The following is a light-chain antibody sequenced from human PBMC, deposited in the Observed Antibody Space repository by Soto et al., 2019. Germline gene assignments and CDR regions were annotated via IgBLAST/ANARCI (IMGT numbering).Light chain of an antibody. J-gene: IGKJ4*01. Sequence: MTQSPSTLSASVGDRVTITCRASQSISSKLAWYQQKPGQAPRLLIYGASTRATGIPVRFSGSGSGTEFTLTITSLQSEDFAVYYCQEYNNWHPITFGGGTKV. CDR2: GAS. V-gene: IGKV3-15*01. CDR1: QSISSK. CDR3: QEYNNWHPIT.